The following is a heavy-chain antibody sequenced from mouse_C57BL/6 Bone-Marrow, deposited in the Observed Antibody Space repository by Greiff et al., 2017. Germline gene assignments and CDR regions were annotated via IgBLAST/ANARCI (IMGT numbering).Heavy chain of an antibody. Sequence: EVKLMESGAELVRPGASVKLSCTASGFNIKDAYIHWVKQRPEQCLEWIGWIDPEIGDTEYASKFQGKATITSDTSSNTAYLQLSSLTSEDTAVYYCSSFDGNYFDFWGQGTPLTVAS. D-gene: IGHD2-3*01. J-gene: IGHJ2*01. V-gene: IGHV14-4*01. CDR2: IDPEIGDT. CDR1: GFNIKDAY. CDR3: SSFDGNYFDF.